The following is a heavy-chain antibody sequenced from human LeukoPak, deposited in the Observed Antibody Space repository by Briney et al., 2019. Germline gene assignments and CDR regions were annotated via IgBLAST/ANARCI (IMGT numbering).Heavy chain of an antibody. V-gene: IGHV4-59*13. CDR1: GVSISSSY. Sequence: SETLSLTCTVSGVSISSSYWSWIRQPPGKGLEWIGYIYYSGSTNYNPSLKSRVTISVDTSRNQFSLELTSVTAADMAVYYCARGCYDGRGFSNTFDVWGLGTVVTVSS. CDR2: IYYSGST. CDR3: ARGCYDGRGFSNTFDV. D-gene: IGHD3-22*01. J-gene: IGHJ3*01.